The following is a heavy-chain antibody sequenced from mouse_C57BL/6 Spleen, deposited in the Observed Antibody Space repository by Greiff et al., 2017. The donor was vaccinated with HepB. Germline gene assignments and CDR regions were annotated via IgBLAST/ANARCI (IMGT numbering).Heavy chain of an antibody. D-gene: IGHD1-1*01. CDR3: AREDGSYAMDY. V-gene: IGHV1-80*01. Sequence: VQLQESGAELVKPGASVKISCKASGYAFSSYWMNWVKQRPGKGLEWIGQIYPGDGDTNYNGKFKGKATLTADKSSSTAYMQLSSLTSEDSAVYFCAREDGSYAMDYWGQRTSVTVSS. J-gene: IGHJ4*01. CDR2: IYPGDGDT. CDR1: GYAFSSYW.